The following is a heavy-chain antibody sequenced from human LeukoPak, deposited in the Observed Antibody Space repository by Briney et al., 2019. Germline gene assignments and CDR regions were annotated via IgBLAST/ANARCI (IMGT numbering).Heavy chain of an antibody. CDR2: INAGNGNT. V-gene: IGHV1-3*03. CDR3: ARDHIPDSSGYYYFDY. D-gene: IGHD3-22*01. J-gene: IGHJ4*02. Sequence: GASVKVSCKASGYTFTSYAMHWVRQAPGQRLEWMGWINAGNGNTKYSQEFQGRVTITRDTSASTAYMELSSLRSEDMAVYYCARDHIPDSSGYYYFDYWGQGTLVTVSS. CDR1: GYTFTSYA.